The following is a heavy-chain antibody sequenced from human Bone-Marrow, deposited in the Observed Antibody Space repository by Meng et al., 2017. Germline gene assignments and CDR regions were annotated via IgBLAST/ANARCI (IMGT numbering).Heavy chain of an antibody. D-gene: IGHD6-19*01. J-gene: IGHJ4*02. Sequence: QVRLQGSGPGLVKPSGTLSLTCGVSGASVSSGYWWTWVRQPPGKGLEWIGEFHHSGTTNYNPSLRSRVTISVDTSKNQFSLRLTSVTAADTAVYHCAASPGWWRIDSWGQGTLVTVSS. CDR2: FHHSGTT. CDR3: AASPGWWRIDS. CDR1: GASVSSGYW. V-gene: IGHV4-4*02.